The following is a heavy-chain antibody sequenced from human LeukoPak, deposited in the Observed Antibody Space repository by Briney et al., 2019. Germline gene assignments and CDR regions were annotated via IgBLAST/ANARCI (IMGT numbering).Heavy chain of an antibody. CDR2: INAGNGNT. V-gene: IGHV1-3*01. CDR1: GYTFTSYA. J-gene: IGHJ5*02. D-gene: IGHD5-18*01. Sequence: ASVKVSCKASGYTFTSYAMHWVRQAPGQRLEWMGWINAGNGNTKYSQKFQGRVTITRDTSASTAYMELSSLRSEDTAVYYCARAIHYRIQLWHGTWFDPWGQGTLVTVSS. CDR3: ARAIHYRIQLWHGTWFDP.